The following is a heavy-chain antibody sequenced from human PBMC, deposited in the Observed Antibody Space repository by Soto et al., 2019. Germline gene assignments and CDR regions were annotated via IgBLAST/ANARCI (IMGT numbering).Heavy chain of an antibody. CDR2: ISSSSSYI. D-gene: IGHD2-2*01. J-gene: IGHJ6*03. CDR1: GFTFSSYS. CDR3: ARGHCSSTSCYAYYYYYMDV. V-gene: IGHV3-21*01. Sequence: GGSLRLSCAASGFTFSSYSMNWVRQAPGKGLEWVSSISSSSSYIYYADSVKGRFTISRDNAKNSLYLQMNSLRAEDTAVYYCARGHCSSTSCYAYYYYYMDVWGKGTTVTVSS.